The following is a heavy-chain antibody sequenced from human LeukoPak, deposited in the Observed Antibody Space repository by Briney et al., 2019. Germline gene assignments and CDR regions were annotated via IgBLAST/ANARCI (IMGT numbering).Heavy chain of an antibody. CDR3: AKGYCSGGSCYVLDY. CDR2: ISYDGSNK. CDR1: GFTFSSYG. Sequence: SGGSLRLSCAASGFTFSSYGMHWVRQAPGKGLEWVAVISYDGSNKYYADSVKGRFTIPRDNSKNTLYLQMNSLRAEDTAVYYCAKGYCSGGSCYVLDYWGQGTLVTVSS. J-gene: IGHJ4*02. D-gene: IGHD2-15*01. V-gene: IGHV3-30*18.